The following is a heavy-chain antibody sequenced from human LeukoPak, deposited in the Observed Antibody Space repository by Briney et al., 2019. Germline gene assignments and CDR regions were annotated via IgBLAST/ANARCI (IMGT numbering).Heavy chain of an antibody. CDR2: IIPIFGTA. CDR3: ARSGPRNGYNYY. V-gene: IGHV1-69*13. Sequence: ASVKVSCKASGGTFSSYAISWVRQAPGQGLEWMGGIIPIFGTANYAQKLQGRVTITADESTSTACMELSSLRSEDTAVYYCARSGPRNGYNYYWGQGTLVTVSS. J-gene: IGHJ4*02. D-gene: IGHD5-24*01. CDR1: GGTFSSYA.